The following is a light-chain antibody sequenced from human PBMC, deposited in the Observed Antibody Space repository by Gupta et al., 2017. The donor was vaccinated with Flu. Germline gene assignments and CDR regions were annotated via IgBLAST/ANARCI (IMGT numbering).Light chain of an antibody. CDR2: EVN. Sequence: SALTQPASVSGSPGQAITISCTGTSSDIGRYNYVSWYQHHPGKAPQLMIYEVNNRPPGVSNRFSGSKSGNTAALXIXGRQAEXEADYYCTSYTISTFVFGTGTKVTVL. J-gene: IGLJ1*01. CDR1: SSDIGRYNY. CDR3: TSYTISTFV. V-gene: IGLV2-14*01.